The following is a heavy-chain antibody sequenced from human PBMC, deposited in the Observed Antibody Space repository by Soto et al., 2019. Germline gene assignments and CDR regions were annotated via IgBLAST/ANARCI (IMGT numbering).Heavy chain of an antibody. V-gene: IGHV1-46*03. J-gene: IGHJ3*02. Sequence: QVQLVQSGAEVKKPGASVKVSCKASGYTFTSYYMHWVRQAPGQGLEWMGIINPSGGSTSYAQKLQGRVTTTRDTLPSTVHMELSSLRSEDTAVYYCARADIDYDLLPGPPPLSNAFDIWGQGTMVTVSS. CDR3: ARADIDYDLLPGPPPLSNAFDI. CDR2: INPSGGST. CDR1: GYTFTSYY. D-gene: IGHD3-9*01.